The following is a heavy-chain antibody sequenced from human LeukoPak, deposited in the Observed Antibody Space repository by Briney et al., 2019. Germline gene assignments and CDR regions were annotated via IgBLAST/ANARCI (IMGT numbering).Heavy chain of an antibody. CDR3: ARYLNSGPEDF. V-gene: IGHV3-7*01. CDR1: GFTFSNYW. D-gene: IGHD1-26*01. J-gene: IGHJ4*02. CDR2: IKYDGREK. Sequence: GGSLRLSCAATGFTFSNYWMSWFRQAPGKGLEWVAYIKYDGREKQYVDSVKGRFTISRDNAKNSLFLQMNSLRAEDTAVYYCARYLNSGPEDFWGQGTLVTVSS.